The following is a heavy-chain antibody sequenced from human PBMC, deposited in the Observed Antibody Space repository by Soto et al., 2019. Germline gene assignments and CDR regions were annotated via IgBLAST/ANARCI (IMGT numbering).Heavy chain of an antibody. CDR2: IKSKIAGGTT. J-gene: IGHJ4*02. CDR1: GFTFSNGW. Sequence: EVQLVESGGGLVKPGGSLRLSCAASGFTFSNGWMSWVRQAPGKGLAWVGRIKSKIAGGTTDYSAPVKGRFTISRDDSIFPLYLQMNSLKTEDTAVYYCATDSTQTFCDGGPCYSLLANFHDSWVQSTLVTVSS. V-gene: IGHV3-15*01. CDR3: ATDSTQTFCDGGPCYSLLANFHDS. D-gene: IGHD2-21*01.